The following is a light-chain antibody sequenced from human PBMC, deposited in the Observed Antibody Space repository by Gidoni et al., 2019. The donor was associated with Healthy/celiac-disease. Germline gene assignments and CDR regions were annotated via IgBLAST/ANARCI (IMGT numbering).Light chain of an antibody. J-gene: IGKJ3*01. CDR2: DAS. Sequence: EIVLTQSPATLSLSPGERATLSCRASQSVSSYLAWYQQKPGQAPRLLIYDASNRATGIPARFSGSGSGTDVTLTISSLEPEDFAVYYCQQRSNFGGFTFGPGTKVDIK. CDR1: QSVSSY. V-gene: IGKV3-11*01. CDR3: QQRSNFGGFT.